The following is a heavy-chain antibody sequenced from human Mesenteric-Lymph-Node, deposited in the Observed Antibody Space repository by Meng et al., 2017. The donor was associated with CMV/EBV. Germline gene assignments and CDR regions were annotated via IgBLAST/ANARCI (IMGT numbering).Heavy chain of an antibody. CDR2: IYTGGST. Sequence: GESLKISCAASGFTFSSYSMNWVRQAPGKGLEWVSVIYTGGSTYYADSVKGRFTISRDTSKNTVYLQMNSLRADDTAVYYCVRDPGWNDVWGQGTLVTVSS. J-gene: IGHJ4*02. CDR3: VRDPGWNDV. V-gene: IGHV3-53*01. D-gene: IGHD1-1*01. CDR1: GFTFSSYS.